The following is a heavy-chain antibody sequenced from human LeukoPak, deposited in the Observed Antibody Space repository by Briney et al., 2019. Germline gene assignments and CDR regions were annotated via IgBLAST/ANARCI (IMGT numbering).Heavy chain of an antibody. CDR3: ARGRHPGPTWISEY. J-gene: IGHJ4*02. CDR1: EYTFTSYD. Sequence: ASVKVSCKASEYTFTSYDINWVRQATGQGLEWMGWMNPNSGNTGYAQKFQGTVTMTRNTSISTAYMELSSLTFEDMAVYYCARGRHPGPTWISEYWGQGTLVTVSS. CDR2: MNPNSGNT. V-gene: IGHV1-8*01. D-gene: IGHD5-12*01.